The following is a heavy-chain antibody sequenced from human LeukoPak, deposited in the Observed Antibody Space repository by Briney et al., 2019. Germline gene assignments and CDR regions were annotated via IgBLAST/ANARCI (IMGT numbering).Heavy chain of an antibody. V-gene: IGHV3-20*04. CDR2: IFWNGGKI. D-gene: IGHD6-13*01. CDR3: ARDLAADRRGYFDR. Sequence: GGSLRLSCAVSGITLSNYGMSWVRQAPGKGLEWVSGIFWNGGKITYADSVKGRFTISRDNARNSLYLQMNSLRAEDTALYYCARDLAADRRGYFDRWGQGTLVIVSS. J-gene: IGHJ4*02. CDR1: GITLSNYG.